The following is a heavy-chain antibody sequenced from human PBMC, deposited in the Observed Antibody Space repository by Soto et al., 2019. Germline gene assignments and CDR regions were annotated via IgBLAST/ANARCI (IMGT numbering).Heavy chain of an antibody. CDR1: GGSISAFY. V-gene: IGHV4-4*07. CDR2: IYMSGTT. CDR3: ARRPSTSSIGTFDF. D-gene: IGHD6-6*01. Sequence: QVHLQESGPGLVKPSETLSLTCTVSGGSISAFYWNWIRQPAGKGLEWIGRIYMSGTTTYNPSLQSRVTMSVDTSMRQFSLKLNSVTAADPAVYYCARRPSTSSIGTFDFWGLGTRVTVSS. J-gene: IGHJ3*01.